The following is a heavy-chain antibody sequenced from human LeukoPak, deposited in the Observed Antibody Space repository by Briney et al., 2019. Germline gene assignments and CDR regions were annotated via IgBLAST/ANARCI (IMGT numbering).Heavy chain of an antibody. J-gene: IGHJ4*02. V-gene: IGHV3-23*01. CDR1: GFTFSGYA. D-gene: IGHD3-22*01. CDR3: AKDWGSSGLFDY. CDR2: ISGSGGST. Sequence: GGSLRLSCAASGFTFSGYAMSWVRQAPGKGLEWVSAISGSGGSTYYADSVKGRFTISRDNSKNTLYLQMNSLRAEDTAVYYCAKDWGSSGLFDYWGQGTLVTVSS.